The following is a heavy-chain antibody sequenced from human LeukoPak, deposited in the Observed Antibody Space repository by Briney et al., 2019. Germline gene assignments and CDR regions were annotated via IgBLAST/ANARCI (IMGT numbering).Heavy chain of an antibody. CDR1: GFTFCSYW. J-gene: IGHJ6*02. Sequence: GGSLRLSCAASGFTFCSYWMTWVRQTPGKGLEWVANIMQDGRVMYYVASVKGRFTISRDNAKTSLYLQMNSLRAEDTAVYYCARGPYDHHKRIQNYYYYYAMDVWGQGTTVTVSS. V-gene: IGHV3-7*05. CDR3: ARGPYDHHKRIQNYYYYYAMDV. CDR2: IMQDGRVM. D-gene: IGHD3-22*01.